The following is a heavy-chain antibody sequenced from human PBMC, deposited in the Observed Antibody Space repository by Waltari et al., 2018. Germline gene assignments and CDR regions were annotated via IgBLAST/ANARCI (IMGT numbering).Heavy chain of an antibody. V-gene: IGHV3-33*01. CDR2: IWYDEGRT. CDR1: GFTFSSFG. J-gene: IGHJ5*02. D-gene: IGHD3-16*02. Sequence: QVQLVESGGGVVQPGGSLRRSCEAFGFTFSSFGVHWVRQASGKGPEWVALIWYDEGRTYYADSVKGRFTVFSDKPKDTINLQMNRLRAEDTAVYYCVRGSRYTPSDLWGQGTLVTVSA. CDR3: VRGSRYTPSDL.